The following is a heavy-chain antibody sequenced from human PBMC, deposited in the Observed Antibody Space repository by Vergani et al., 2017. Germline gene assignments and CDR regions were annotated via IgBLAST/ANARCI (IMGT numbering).Heavy chain of an antibody. CDR1: GGSISSYY. Sequence: QVQLQESGPGLVKPSETLSLTCTVSGGSISSYYWSWIRQPPGKGLEWIGYIYYSGSTNSNPSLKSRVTISVDTSKNPFSLKLSSVTAADTAVYYCARNPECGGDCYSDAFDIWGQGTMVTVSS. CDR3: ARNPECGGDCYSDAFDI. D-gene: IGHD2-21*02. J-gene: IGHJ3*02. CDR2: IYYSGST. V-gene: IGHV4-59*01.